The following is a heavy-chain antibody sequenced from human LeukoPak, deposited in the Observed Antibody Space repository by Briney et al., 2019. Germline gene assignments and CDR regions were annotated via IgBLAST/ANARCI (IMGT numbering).Heavy chain of an antibody. V-gene: IGHV4-34*01. Sequence: SETLSLTCAVRGGSFSGYYWSWIRQPPGKGLEWIGEINHSGSTNYNPSLKSRVTISVDTSKNQFSLKLSSVTAADTAVYYCARGTLTSGAGDYWGQGTLVTVSS. D-gene: IGHD2-8*02. CDR1: GGSFSGYY. CDR3: ARGTLTSGAGDY. CDR2: INHSGST. J-gene: IGHJ4*02.